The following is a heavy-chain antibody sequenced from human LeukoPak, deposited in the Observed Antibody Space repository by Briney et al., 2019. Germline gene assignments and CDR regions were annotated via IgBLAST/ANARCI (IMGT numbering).Heavy chain of an antibody. D-gene: IGHD6-6*01. CDR3: AKDRTTAARIFDY. CDR2: ISWNSGSI. Sequence: GGSLRLSCAASGFTFDDYAMHWVRQAPGKGLEWVSGISWNSGSIGYADSVKGRFTISRDNAKNSLYLQMNSLRAEDTALYYCAKDRTTAARIFDYWGQGTLVTVSS. CDR1: GFTFDDYA. V-gene: IGHV3-9*01. J-gene: IGHJ4*02.